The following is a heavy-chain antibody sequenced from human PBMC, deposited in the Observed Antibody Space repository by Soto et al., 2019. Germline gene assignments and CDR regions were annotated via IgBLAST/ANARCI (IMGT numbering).Heavy chain of an antibody. J-gene: IGHJ6*02. V-gene: IGHV3-49*03. CDR1: GFTFGQSA. Sequence: GESLRLSCTGSGFTFGQSAMTWFRHAPGSGLERVGSIRSKAYGGTTEYVAYVKGRFTISRDDAKSIAYLQMNSLKTEGTAVYYCTRGVVATAYYYCYGMDVLCQGTTVTVSS. CDR2: IRSKAYGGTT. D-gene: IGHD5-12*01. CDR3: TRGVVATAYYYCYGMDV.